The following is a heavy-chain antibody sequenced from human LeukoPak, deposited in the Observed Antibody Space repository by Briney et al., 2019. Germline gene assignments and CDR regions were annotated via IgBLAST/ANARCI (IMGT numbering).Heavy chain of an antibody. CDR3: ARGHRRAVPRYSRQAHYFDD. D-gene: IGHD6-13*01. J-gene: IGHJ4*02. V-gene: IGHV3-30*02. CDR1: GFTFSTYG. CDR2: IRYDGSNK. Sequence: GGSLRLSCAASGFTFSTYGMLWVRQAPGQGPEWVALIRYDGSNKYYADSVKGRFTISRDNSKNTLYLQMNSLRAEDTAVYYCARGHRRAVPRYSRQAHYFDDWGQGTLVTVSS.